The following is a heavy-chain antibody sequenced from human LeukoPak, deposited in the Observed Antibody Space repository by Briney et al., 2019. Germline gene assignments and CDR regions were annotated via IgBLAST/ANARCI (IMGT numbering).Heavy chain of an antibody. CDR2: IWYDGNNK. CDR3: ARRHHFGFLDS. D-gene: IGHD3-10*01. Sequence: GGSLRLSCAASGFTFSNYGMHWIRQAPGKGLEWVAVIWYDGNNKYYADSVKGRFTISRDNSKNTLYLQMNSLRAEDTAVYYCARRHHFGFLDSWGQGTLVTVSS. V-gene: IGHV3-33*01. CDR1: GFTFSNYG. J-gene: IGHJ4*02.